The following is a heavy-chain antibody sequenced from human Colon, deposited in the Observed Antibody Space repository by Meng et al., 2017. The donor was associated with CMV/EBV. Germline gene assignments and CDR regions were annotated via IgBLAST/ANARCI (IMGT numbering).Heavy chain of an antibody. CDR3: ARVSSARLALDV. V-gene: IGHV3-53*01. J-gene: IGHJ3*01. Sequence: GESLKISCVVSGISVSGNYMTWVRQAPGKGLEWLSVIYSTGRTFYADSAKGRFTISRDTSQNTVYLQMDTLRVEDTAMYYCARVSSARLALDVWGQGTMVTVSS. CDR1: GISVSGNY. CDR2: IYSTGRT. D-gene: IGHD6-19*01.